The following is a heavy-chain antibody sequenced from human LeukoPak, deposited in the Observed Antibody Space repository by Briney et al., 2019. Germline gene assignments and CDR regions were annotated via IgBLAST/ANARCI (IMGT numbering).Heavy chain of an antibody. V-gene: IGHV3-30*09. Sequence: GGSLRLSCAASGFTFSSYAMHWVRQAPGKGLEWVAVISYDGSNKYYADSVKGRFAISRDNSKNTLYLQMNSLRAEDTAVYYCASDGAYCGGDCPENYDYWGQGTLVTVSS. CDR1: GFTFSSYA. CDR2: ISYDGSNK. CDR3: ASDGAYCGGDCPENYDY. J-gene: IGHJ4*02. D-gene: IGHD2-21*02.